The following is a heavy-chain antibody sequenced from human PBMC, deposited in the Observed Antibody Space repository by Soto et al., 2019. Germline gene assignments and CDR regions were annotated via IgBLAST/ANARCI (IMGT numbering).Heavy chain of an antibody. Sequence: SVKVSCKASGFTFITSTGQWVRQARGQPLEWLGWIVVGSGNTIYAQNFQERVTFTRDESTSTAYMELSSLRFEDTGVEYCGAGDYHDTSGYSSDYWG. CDR3: GAGDYHDTSGYSSDY. CDR1: GFTFITST. CDR2: IVVGSGNT. J-gene: IGHJ4*01. V-gene: IGHV1-58*01. D-gene: IGHD3-3*01.